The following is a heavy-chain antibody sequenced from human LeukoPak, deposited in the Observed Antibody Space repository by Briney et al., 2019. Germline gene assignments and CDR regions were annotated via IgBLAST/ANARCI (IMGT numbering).Heavy chain of an antibody. J-gene: IGHJ6*02. CDR2: ISYDGSNK. D-gene: IGHD5-18*01. CDR1: GFTFSSYG. CDR3: AKGDQLWLGSYYYYYGMDV. V-gene: IGHV3-30*18. Sequence: PGGSLRLSCAASGFTFSSYGMHWVRQAPGKGLEWVAVISYDGSNKYYADSVKGRFTISRDNSKNTLYLQMNSLRAEDTAVYYCAKGDQLWLGSYYYYYGMDVWGQGTMVTVSS.